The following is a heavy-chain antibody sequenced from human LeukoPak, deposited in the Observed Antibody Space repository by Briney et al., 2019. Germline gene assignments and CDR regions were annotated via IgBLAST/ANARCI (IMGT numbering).Heavy chain of an antibody. D-gene: IGHD6-19*01. J-gene: IGHJ4*02. CDR3: ARVSPVTVAGFDY. CDR1: GDSLSGFS. Sequence: SETLSLTCAVSGDSLSGFSWNWIRQSAGKGLEWIGRIYVGGSSNYNPSLRGRVTMSVDMSTNQFSLKLRTLTAADTATYYCARVSPVTVAGFDYWGQGVRVTVSS. CDR2: IYVGGSS. V-gene: IGHV4-4*07.